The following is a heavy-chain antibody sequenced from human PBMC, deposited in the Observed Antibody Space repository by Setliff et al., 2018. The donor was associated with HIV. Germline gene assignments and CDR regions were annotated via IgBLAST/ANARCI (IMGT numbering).Heavy chain of an antibody. V-gene: IGHV3-23*01. Sequence: GGSLRLSCAASGFTFSSYTMSWVRQAPGKGLEWVSGIYDSGDRTYYADSVKGRFTTSRDNSKNTLYLQMNSLRAADTAVYYCAKDRTYMAFDIWGQGTMVTVSS. D-gene: IGHD1-20*01. CDR3: AKDRTYMAFDI. CDR1: GFTFSSYT. J-gene: IGHJ3*02. CDR2: IYDSGDRT.